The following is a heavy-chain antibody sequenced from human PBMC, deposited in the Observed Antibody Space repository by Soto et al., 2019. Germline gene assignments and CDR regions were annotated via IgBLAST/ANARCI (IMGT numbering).Heavy chain of an antibody. Sequence: SETLSLTCAVYGGSFSGYYWSWIRQPPGKGLEWIGEINHSGSTNYNPSLKSRVTISVDTSKNQFSLKLSSVTAADTAVYYCARGFYDFWSGYCFDYWGQGPWSPSPQ. D-gene: IGHD3-3*01. V-gene: IGHV4-34*01. CDR3: ARGFYDFWSGYCFDY. CDR2: INHSGST. J-gene: IGHJ4*02. CDR1: GGSFSGYY.